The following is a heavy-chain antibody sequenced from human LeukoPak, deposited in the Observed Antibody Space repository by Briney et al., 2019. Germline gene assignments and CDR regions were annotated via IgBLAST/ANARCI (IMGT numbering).Heavy chain of an antibody. V-gene: IGHV3-9*01. D-gene: IGHD1-26*01. CDR2: ISWNSGSI. Sequence: GGSLRLSCAASGFTFDDYAMHWVRQAPGKGLEWVSGISWNSGSIGYADSVKGRFTISRDNAKNSLYLQMNSLRAEDTALYYCAKVRSYSDYFDYWGQGTLVTVSS. CDR3: AKVRSYSDYFDY. J-gene: IGHJ4*02. CDR1: GFTFDDYA.